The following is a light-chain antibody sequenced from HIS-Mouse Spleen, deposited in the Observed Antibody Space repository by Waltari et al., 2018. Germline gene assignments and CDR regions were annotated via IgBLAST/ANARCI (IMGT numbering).Light chain of an antibody. CDR2: DVS. V-gene: IGLV2-14*03. CDR3: SSYTSSSTWV. CDR1: SRDVGGYNY. J-gene: IGLJ3*02. Sequence: QAALTQPASVSGSPGQSITISCTGTSRDVGGYNYLSWYQQHPGKAPKLMIYDVSNRPSGVSNRFSGSKSGNTASLTISGLQAEDEADYYCSSYTSSSTWVFGGGTKLTVL.